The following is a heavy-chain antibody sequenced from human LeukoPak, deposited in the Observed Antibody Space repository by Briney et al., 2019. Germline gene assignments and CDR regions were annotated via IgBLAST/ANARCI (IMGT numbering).Heavy chain of an antibody. J-gene: IGHJ6*02. D-gene: IGHD3-3*01. V-gene: IGHV1-18*01. Sequence: ASVKVSCKASGYTFTSYGISWVRQAPGQGLEWMGWISAYNGNTNYAQKLQGRVTMTTDTSTSTAYMELRSLRSDDTAVYYYARDSLRFLEWLLSLDYGMDVWGQGTTVTVSS. CDR2: ISAYNGNT. CDR1: GYTFTSYG. CDR3: ARDSLRFLEWLLSLDYGMDV.